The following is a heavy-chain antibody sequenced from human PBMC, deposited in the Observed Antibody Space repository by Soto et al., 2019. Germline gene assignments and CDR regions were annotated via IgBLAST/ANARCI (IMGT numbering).Heavy chain of an antibody. CDR1: GYSFTAYY. V-gene: IGHV1-2*02. D-gene: IGHD3-10*01. J-gene: IGHJ6*02. CDR2: INPNSGGT. CDR3: ANLAFGTYQDYSYGLDV. Sequence: ASVKVSCKATGYSFTAYYMHWVRQAPGQGLEWMGWINPNSGGTNYAQKFQGRVTMTRDTSISTAYMELSRLRSDDTAVYYCANLAFGTYQDYSYGLDVWGQGPTVTVSS.